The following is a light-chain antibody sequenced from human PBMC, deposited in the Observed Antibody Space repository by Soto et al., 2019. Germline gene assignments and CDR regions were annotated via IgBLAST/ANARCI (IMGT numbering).Light chain of an antibody. CDR2: GAS. CDR3: QKYDSSPIT. Sequence: EIVLTQSPGTLSLSPGESAPLLCRASQFIHSRYLAWYQQKPGQAPRLLIYGASSRATGIQDRFSGSGSGTDFTLTITPLEPDDFVVYFCQKYDSSPITVGQGTRLEIK. J-gene: IGKJ5*01. CDR1: QFIHSRY. V-gene: IGKV3-20*01.